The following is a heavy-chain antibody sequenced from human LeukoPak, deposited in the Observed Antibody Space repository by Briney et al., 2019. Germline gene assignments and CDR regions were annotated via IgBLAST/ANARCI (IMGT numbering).Heavy chain of an antibody. CDR2: TYSGGYT. CDR3: AKRSPLAV. J-gene: IGHJ4*02. CDR1: GFIVSNNY. D-gene: IGHD6-19*01. Sequence: AGGSLRLSCAASGFIVSNNYMSWVRQAPGKGLEWISVTYSGGYTSYTDSVKGRFTIFRDNSKNTLYLQMNSLRDEDTAVYYCAKRSPLAVWGQGTLVTVSS. V-gene: IGHV3-66*04.